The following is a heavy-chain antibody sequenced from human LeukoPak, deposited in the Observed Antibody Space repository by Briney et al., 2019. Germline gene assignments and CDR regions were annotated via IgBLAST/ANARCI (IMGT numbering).Heavy chain of an antibody. J-gene: IGHJ4*02. Sequence: SETLSLTCSVSGGSISSSSYYWGWIRQPPGKGLEWIGYIYYSGSTNYNPSLKSRVTISVDTSKNQFSLKLSSVTVVDTAVYYCARTPRNGYNYYFDYWGQGTLVTVSS. CDR3: ARTPRNGYNYYFDY. D-gene: IGHD5-24*01. CDR1: GGSISSSSYY. CDR2: IYYSGST. V-gene: IGHV4-61*05.